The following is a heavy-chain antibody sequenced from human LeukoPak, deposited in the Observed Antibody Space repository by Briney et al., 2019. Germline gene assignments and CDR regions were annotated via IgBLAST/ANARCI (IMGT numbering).Heavy chain of an antibody. V-gene: IGHV3-48*03. CDR2: ISSSGSTI. D-gene: IGHD2-15*01. CDR1: GFTFSSYE. CDR3: ARVECNGGSC. Sequence: GGSLRLSCAASGFTFSSYEMNWVRQAPGKGLEWVSYISSSGSTIYYADSVKGRFTISRDNAKDSLYLQMNSLRAEDTAVYYCARVECNGGSCWGQGTLVTVSS. J-gene: IGHJ4*02.